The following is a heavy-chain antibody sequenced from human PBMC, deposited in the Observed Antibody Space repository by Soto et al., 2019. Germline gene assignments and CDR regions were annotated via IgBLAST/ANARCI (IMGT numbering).Heavy chain of an antibody. J-gene: IGHJ4*02. V-gene: IGHV3-7*01. CDR3: AGGSY. CDR2: LNQNGREK. Sequence: EMHLVESGGGLVQPGGSLRLSCAASGFPFSIHWMNWVRQASGKGLEWVANLNQNGREKYYVDSVKGRFAISRDNAKNSLSLQMNSLRAEDTAVYYCAGGSYWGQGTLVTVSS. CDR1: GFPFSIHW.